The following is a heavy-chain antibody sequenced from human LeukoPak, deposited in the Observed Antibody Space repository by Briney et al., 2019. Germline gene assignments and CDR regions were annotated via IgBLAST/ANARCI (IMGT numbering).Heavy chain of an antibody. Sequence: PGGSLRLSCVASGFTFSTYSMNWVRQAPGKGLEWVSYISSSSISRSTTYIYYADSVKGRFTISRDNAKNSLYLQMNSLRAEDTAVYYCARAIAYCGGDACFSIWGQGTMVTVSS. D-gene: IGHD2-21*02. V-gene: IGHV3-21*01. CDR3: ARAIAYCGGDACFSI. CDR2: ISSSSISRSTTYI. J-gene: IGHJ3*02. CDR1: GFTFSTYS.